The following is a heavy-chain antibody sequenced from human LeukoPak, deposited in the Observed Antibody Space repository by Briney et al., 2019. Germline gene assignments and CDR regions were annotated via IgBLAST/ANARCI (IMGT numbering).Heavy chain of an antibody. CDR3: ARVRGSGSYLDYYYYMDV. CDR2: ISSSSSYI. J-gene: IGHJ6*03. D-gene: IGHD3-10*01. CDR1: GFTFSSYS. V-gene: IGHV3-21*01. Sequence: GGSLRLSCAASGFTFSSYSMNWVRQAPGKGLEWVSSISSSSSYIYYADSMKGRFTISRDNAKNSLYLQMNSLRAEDTAVYYCARVRGSGSYLDYYYYMDVWGKGTTVTVSS.